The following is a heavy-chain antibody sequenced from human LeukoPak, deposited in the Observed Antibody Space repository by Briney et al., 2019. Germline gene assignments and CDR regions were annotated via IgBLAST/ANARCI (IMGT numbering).Heavy chain of an antibody. Sequence: PGGSLRLSCAVSGFSVSDYYMSWVRQAPGKGLEWVSAISGSGGSTYYADSVKGRFTISRDNSKNTLYLQMSSLRAEDTAVYYCAKEFNRGLPDYWGQGTLVTVPS. CDR3: AKEFNRGLPDY. D-gene: IGHD2-21*01. J-gene: IGHJ4*02. CDR2: ISGSGGST. CDR1: GFSVSDYY. V-gene: IGHV3-23*01.